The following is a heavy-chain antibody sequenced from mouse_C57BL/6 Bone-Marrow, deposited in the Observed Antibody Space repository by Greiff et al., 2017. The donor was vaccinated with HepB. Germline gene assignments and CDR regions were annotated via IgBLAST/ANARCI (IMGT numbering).Heavy chain of an antibody. Sequence: EVQLQQSGAELVRPGASVKLSCTASGFNIKDDYMHWVKQRPEQGLEWIGWIDTENGDPEYASKFQGKATITADTSSNTAYLQLSSLTSEDTAVYYCTTYGYYPWFAYWGQGTLVTVSA. J-gene: IGHJ3*01. CDR2: IDTENGDP. V-gene: IGHV14-4*01. CDR1: GFNIKDDY. D-gene: IGHD2-3*01. CDR3: TTYGYYPWFAY.